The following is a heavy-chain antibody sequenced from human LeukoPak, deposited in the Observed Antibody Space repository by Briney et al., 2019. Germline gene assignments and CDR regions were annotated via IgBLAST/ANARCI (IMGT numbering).Heavy chain of an antibody. Sequence: GGSLRLSCAASGFTFSSYAMSWVRQAPGKGLEWVSAISGSGGSTYYADSVKGRFTISRDTSKNTLYLQMNSLRAEDTAIYYCAKDYLGSSWSFDYWGQGTLVTVSS. V-gene: IGHV3-23*01. CDR2: ISGSGGST. CDR3: AKDYLGSSWSFDY. J-gene: IGHJ4*02. D-gene: IGHD6-13*01. CDR1: GFTFSSYA.